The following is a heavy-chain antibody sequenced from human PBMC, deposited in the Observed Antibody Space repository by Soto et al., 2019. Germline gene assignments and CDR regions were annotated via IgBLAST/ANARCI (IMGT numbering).Heavy chain of an antibody. CDR2: IWYDGSNK. J-gene: IGHJ3*02. V-gene: IGHV3-33*01. CDR1: GFTFSSYG. D-gene: IGHD1-26*01. Sequence: RRLSCAASGFTFSSYGMHWVRQAPGKGLEWVAVIWYDGSNKYYADSVKGRFTISRDNSKNTLYLQMNSLRAEDTAVYYCARGGSYYVDAFDIWGQGTMVTVSS. CDR3: ARGGSYYVDAFDI.